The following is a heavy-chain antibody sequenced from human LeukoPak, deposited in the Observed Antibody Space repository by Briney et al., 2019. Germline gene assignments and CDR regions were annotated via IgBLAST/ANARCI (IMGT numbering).Heavy chain of an antibody. CDR2: IYYSGST. D-gene: IGHD4-17*01. Sequence: PSETLSLTCTVSGVSISSSSYYWGWIRQPPGKGVEWIGSIYYSGSTYYNPSLKSRVTISVDTSKTQFSLKLSSVTAADTAVYYCARPYGDYYGRPYYFDYWGRGTLVTVSS. CDR3: ARPYGDYYGRPYYFDY. J-gene: IGHJ4*02. V-gene: IGHV4-39*01. CDR1: GVSISSSSYY.